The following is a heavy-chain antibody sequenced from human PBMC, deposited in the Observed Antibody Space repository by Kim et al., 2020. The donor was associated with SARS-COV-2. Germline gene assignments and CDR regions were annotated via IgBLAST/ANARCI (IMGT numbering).Heavy chain of an antibody. CDR3: ARGLWKWDNWFDP. CDR2: INHSGST. CDR1: GGSFSGYY. D-gene: IGHD3-10*01. Sequence: SETLSLTCAVYGGSFSGYYWSWIRQPPGKGLEWIGEINHSGSTNYNPSLKSRVTISVDTSKNQFSLKLSSVTAADTAVYYCARGLWKWDNWFDPWGQGTL. V-gene: IGHV4-34*01. J-gene: IGHJ5*02.